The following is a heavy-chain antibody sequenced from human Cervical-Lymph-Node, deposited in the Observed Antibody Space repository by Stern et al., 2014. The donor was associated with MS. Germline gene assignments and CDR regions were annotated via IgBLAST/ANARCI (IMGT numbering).Heavy chain of an antibody. D-gene: IGHD6-13*01. CDR3: ARDEYTRSWPELGWLDP. CDR2: IYTSGRT. V-gene: IGHV4-61*02. CDR1: GASIRTSAYY. Sequence: QVQLQESGPGLVKPSQTLSLTCTVSGASIRTSAYYWSWIRHRAGKGLEWIGRIYTSGRTNPNPSLESRVTISGDTSKNQVYRKLNSVTAADTAVYYCARDEYTRSWPELGWLDPWGQGILVTVSS. J-gene: IGHJ5*02.